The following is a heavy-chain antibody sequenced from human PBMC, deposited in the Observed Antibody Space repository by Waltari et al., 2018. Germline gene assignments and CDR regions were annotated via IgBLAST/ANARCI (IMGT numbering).Heavy chain of an antibody. CDR2: INPNSGGT. Sequence: QVQLVQSGAEVKKPGASVKVSCKASGYTFTGYYMHWVRQAPGQGLEWMGWINPNSGGTNYAQKFQGRVTMTRDTSISTAYMELSRLRSDDTAVYYCARDRIVSGITIFGVEEVDYWGQGTLVTVSS. J-gene: IGHJ4*02. V-gene: IGHV1-2*02. CDR3: ARDRIVSGITIFGVEEVDY. D-gene: IGHD3-3*01. CDR1: GYTFTGYY.